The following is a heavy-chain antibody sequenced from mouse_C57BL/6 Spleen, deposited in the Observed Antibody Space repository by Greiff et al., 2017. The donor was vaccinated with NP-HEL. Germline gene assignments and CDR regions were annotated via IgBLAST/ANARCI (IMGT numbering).Heavy chain of an antibody. V-gene: IGHV7-3*01. CDR2: IRNKANGYTT. CDR1: GFTFTDYY. J-gene: IGHJ3*01. Sequence: DVKLVESGGGLVQPGGSLSLSCAASGFTFTDYYMSWVRQPPGKALEWLGFIRNKANGYTTEYSASVKGRFTISRDNSQSILYLQMNALGAEDSATYYCAREEVTWFAYWGQGTLVTVSA. CDR3: AREEVTWFAY.